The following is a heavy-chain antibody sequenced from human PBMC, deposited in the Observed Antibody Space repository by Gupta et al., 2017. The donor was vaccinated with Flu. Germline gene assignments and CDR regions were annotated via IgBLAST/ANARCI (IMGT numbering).Heavy chain of an antibody. Sequence: EVQLVESGGGLVQPGGSLRLSCLASGLTFSSNWMHWVRQAPGKGLVWLSRINNDGSTTDYADSVKGRFTISRDNTKNTLYLQMNSLRAEDTAVYYCARGDTYGVSGGCHRCYDALDIWGQGTMVTVSS. J-gene: IGHJ3*02. V-gene: IGHV3-74*01. D-gene: IGHD2-15*01. CDR2: INNDGSTT. CDR3: ARGDTYGVSGGCHRCYDALDI. CDR1: GLTFSSNW.